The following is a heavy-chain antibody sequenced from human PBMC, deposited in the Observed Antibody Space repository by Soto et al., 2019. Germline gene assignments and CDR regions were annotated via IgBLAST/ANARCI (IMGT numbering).Heavy chain of an antibody. CDR3: ARGLGGLLWFGEFTYYGMDV. CDR1: GFTFSSYG. V-gene: IGHV3-33*01. J-gene: IGHJ6*02. Sequence: GGSLRLSCAASGFTFSSYGMHWVRQAPGKGLEWVAVIWYDGSNKYYADSVKGRFTISRDNSKNTLYLQMNSLRAEDTAVYYCARGLGGLLWFGEFTYYGMDVWGQGTTVTVSS. D-gene: IGHD3-10*01. CDR2: IWYDGSNK.